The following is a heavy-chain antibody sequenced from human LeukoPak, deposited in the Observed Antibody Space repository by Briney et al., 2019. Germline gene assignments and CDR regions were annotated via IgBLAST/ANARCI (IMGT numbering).Heavy chain of an antibody. CDR3: AKPPPYCSGGSCYVEY. J-gene: IGHJ4*02. Sequence: PGGSLRLSCTASGFTFSSYSMNWVRQAPGKGLEWVSSISGKSYYIYYGDSVKGRFTISRDNAKNTLYLQMNSLRAEDTAVYYCAKPPPYCSGGSCYVEYWGQGTLVTVSS. V-gene: IGHV3-21*04. CDR1: GFTFSSYS. D-gene: IGHD2-15*01. CDR2: ISGKSYYI.